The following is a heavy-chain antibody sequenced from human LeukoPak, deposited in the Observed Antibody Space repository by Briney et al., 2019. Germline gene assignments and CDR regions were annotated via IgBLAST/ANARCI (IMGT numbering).Heavy chain of an antibody. V-gene: IGHV1-2*02. J-gene: IGHJ4*02. CDR1: GYIFSDYY. CDR2: INPKSGAA. D-gene: IGHD6-13*01. Sequence: ASVKVSCKASGYIFSDYYMHWVRQAPGQGLEWLGWINPKSGAADYAQQFRSRVTMTRDTSINTDYMEMKRVTSDDTAVYYCARGAEAETSPLDFWGQGTLVTVSS. CDR3: ARGAEAETSPLDF.